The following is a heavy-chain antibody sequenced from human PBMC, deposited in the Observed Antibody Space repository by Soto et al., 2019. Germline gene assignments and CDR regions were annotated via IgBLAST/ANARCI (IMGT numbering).Heavy chain of an antibody. Sequence: GGSLRLSCAASGFTFSSYAMSWVRQAPGKGLEWVSAIGGSAFSTYYADSMRGRFTISRDNSKNTLYLQMNSLRAEDTAVYYCAKDRYYDTSGYFEAFDIWGQGTMVTVSS. J-gene: IGHJ3*02. CDR3: AKDRYYDTSGYFEAFDI. CDR1: GFTFSSYA. D-gene: IGHD3-22*01. V-gene: IGHV3-23*01. CDR2: IGGSAFST.